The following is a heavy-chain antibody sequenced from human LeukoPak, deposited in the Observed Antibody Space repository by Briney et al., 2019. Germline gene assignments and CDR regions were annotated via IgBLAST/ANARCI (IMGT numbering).Heavy chain of an antibody. J-gene: IGHJ4*02. CDR2: IYTSGST. V-gene: IGHV4-4*09. Sequence: SEALSLTCTGSGGSISSYYWGWIRPPRGKGLEWIGYIYTSGSTNYNPCLKCQGTISVDTSQNQFSLKLSTVNAEDPAVDYFARHDSAARLTATFDYWGQGSLVTASS. CDR1: GGSISSYY. D-gene: IGHD1-20*01. CDR3: ARHDSAARLTATFDY.